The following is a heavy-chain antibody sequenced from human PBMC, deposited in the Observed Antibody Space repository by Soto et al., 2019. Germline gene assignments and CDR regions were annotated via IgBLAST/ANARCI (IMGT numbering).Heavy chain of an antibody. J-gene: IGHJ4*02. Sequence: GSLRLSCAVSGFTFSNYAMTWVRQAPGKGLEWASGISASGSSIYEADSVKGRFTISRDNSKNTLYLQMNSLRAEDTAIYYCAKAARKWLDRPPFDYWGQGTLVTVSS. V-gene: IGHV3-23*01. D-gene: IGHD5-12*01. CDR2: ISASGSSI. CDR3: AKAARKWLDRPPFDY. CDR1: GFTFSNYA.